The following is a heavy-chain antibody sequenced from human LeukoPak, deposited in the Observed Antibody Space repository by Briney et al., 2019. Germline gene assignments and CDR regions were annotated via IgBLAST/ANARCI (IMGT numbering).Heavy chain of an antibody. V-gene: IGHV1-69*13. J-gene: IGHJ3*02. D-gene: IGHD2-2*02. Sequence: ASVKVSCKASGGTFSSYAISWVRQAPGQGLEWMGGIIPIFGTANYAQKFQGRVTITADESTSTAYMELSSLGSEDTAVYYCARREDIVVLPAAIPRGGYFDWLGAFDIWGQGTMVTVSS. CDR1: GGTFSSYA. CDR2: IIPIFGTA. CDR3: ARREDIVVLPAAIPRGGYFDWLGAFDI.